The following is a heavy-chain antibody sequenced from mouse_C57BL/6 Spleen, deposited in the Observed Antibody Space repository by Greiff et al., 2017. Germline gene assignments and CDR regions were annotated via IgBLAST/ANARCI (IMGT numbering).Heavy chain of an antibody. Sequence: VQLKESGPGLVKPSQSLSLTCSVTGYSITSGYYWNWIRQFPGNKLEWMGYISYDGSNNYNPSLKNRISITRDTSKNQFFLKLNSVTTEDTATYYCARGDYYGISYYFDYWGQGTTLTVSS. CDR2: ISYDGSN. CDR1: GYSITSGYY. V-gene: IGHV3-6*01. J-gene: IGHJ2*01. D-gene: IGHD1-1*01. CDR3: ARGDYYGISYYFDY.